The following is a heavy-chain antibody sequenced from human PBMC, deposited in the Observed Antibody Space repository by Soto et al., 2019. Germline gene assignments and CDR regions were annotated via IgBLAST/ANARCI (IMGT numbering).Heavy chain of an antibody. D-gene: IGHD3-9*01. V-gene: IGHV5-51*01. Sequence: GESLKISCKGSGYSFTSYWIGWVRQMPGKGLEWMGIIYPGDSDTRYSPSFQGQVTISADKSIGTAYLQWSSLKASDTAMYYCARHYPYYDILTGYDYWGQGTLVTVSS. J-gene: IGHJ4*02. CDR1: GYSFTSYW. CDR2: IYPGDSDT. CDR3: ARHYPYYDILTGYDY.